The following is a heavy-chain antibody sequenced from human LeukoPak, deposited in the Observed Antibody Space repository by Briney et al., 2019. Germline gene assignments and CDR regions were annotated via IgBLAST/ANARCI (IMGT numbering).Heavy chain of an antibody. Sequence: ASVKVSCKASGYTFTSYYIHWVRQAPGQGLEWMGISNPSGGSTKNAQRFQGRVTMTSDTSTSTVYLELSSLRSEDTAVYYCTREAGYGDFDYWGREPWSPSPQ. J-gene: IGHJ4*02. V-gene: IGHV1-46*01. D-gene: IGHD4-17*01. CDR3: TREAGYGDFDY. CDR2: SNPSGGST. CDR1: GYTFTSYY.